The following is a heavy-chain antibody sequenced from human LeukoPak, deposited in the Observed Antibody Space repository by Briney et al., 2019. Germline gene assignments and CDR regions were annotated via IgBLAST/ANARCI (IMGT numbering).Heavy chain of an antibody. J-gene: IGHJ3*02. CDR1: GFTFSSYS. D-gene: IGHD5-18*01. V-gene: IGHV3-21*01. CDR2: ISSSSSYI. CDR3: ARARSSYGYGDAFDI. Sequence: GGSLRLSCAASGFTFSSYSINWVRQAPGKGLEWVSSISSSSSYIYYADSVKGRFTISRDNSKNTLYLQMNSLRAEDTAVYYCARARSSYGYGDAFDIWGQGTMVTVSS.